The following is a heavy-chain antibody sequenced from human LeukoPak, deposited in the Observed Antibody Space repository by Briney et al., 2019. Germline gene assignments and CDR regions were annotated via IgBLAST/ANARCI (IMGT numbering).Heavy chain of an antibody. J-gene: IGHJ5*02. CDR3: TRVAQSGPTGWFDP. CDR1: GFTFSNYG. D-gene: IGHD1-1*01. Sequence: TGGSLRLSCTASGFTFSNYGMHWVRQAPGKGLEWVSSISSTGSYIYYADSVKGRFTISRDNPGNVFYLQMDSLRAEDTAVYYCTRVAQSGPTGWFDPWGQGTLVTVSS. CDR2: ISSTGSYI. V-gene: IGHV3-21*01.